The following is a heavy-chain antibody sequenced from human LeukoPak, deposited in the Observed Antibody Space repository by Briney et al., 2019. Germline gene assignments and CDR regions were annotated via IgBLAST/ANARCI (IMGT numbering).Heavy chain of an antibody. D-gene: IGHD6-13*01. J-gene: IGHJ4*02. CDR2: ISAYNGNT. CDR3: ARASSSWYIGTVFDY. Sequence: ASAKVSCKASGYTFTSYGISWVRQAPGQGLEWMGWISAYNGNTNYAQKLQGRVTMTTDTSTSTAYMELRSLRSDDTAVYYCARASSSWYIGTVFDYWGQGTLVTVSS. CDR1: GYTFTSYG. V-gene: IGHV1-18*01.